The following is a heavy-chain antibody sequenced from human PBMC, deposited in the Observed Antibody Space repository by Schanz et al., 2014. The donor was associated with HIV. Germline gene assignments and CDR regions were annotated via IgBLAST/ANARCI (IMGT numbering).Heavy chain of an antibody. D-gene: IGHD3-9*01. CDR2: ISGSGGST. CDR3: AKADEIRHFDWYHPPFDS. Sequence: EVQLLESGGGLVQPGGSLRLSCAASGFTFSSYAMSWVRQAPGKGLEWVSAISGSGGSTYYADSVNGRFTISRDNSKNTLYLQMTTLRTEDTAVYYCAKADEIRHFDWYHPPFDSWGQGTLVTVSS. V-gene: IGHV3-23*01. J-gene: IGHJ4*02. CDR1: GFTFSSYA.